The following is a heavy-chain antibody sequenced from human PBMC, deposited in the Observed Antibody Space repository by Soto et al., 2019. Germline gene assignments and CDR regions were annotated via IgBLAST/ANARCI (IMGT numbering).Heavy chain of an antibody. CDR2: IYYGGRT. CDR1: GGSISSYY. Sequence: SETLSLTCTVSGGSISSYYWSWIRQPPGKGLEWIGYIYYGGRTNYNPSLKSRVTISVDTSKNQFSLKLSSVTAADTAVYYCARRMTTKMGYYYMDVWGKGTTVTVSS. CDR3: ARRMTTKMGYYYMDV. V-gene: IGHV4-59*08. J-gene: IGHJ6*03. D-gene: IGHD2-8*01.